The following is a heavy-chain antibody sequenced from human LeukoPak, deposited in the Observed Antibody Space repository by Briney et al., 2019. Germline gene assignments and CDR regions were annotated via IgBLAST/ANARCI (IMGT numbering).Heavy chain of an antibody. CDR1: GFTFSSYA. CDR3: AKANYYGSGSYWEKFDY. Sequence: PGGSLRLSCAASGFTFSSYAMSWVRQAPGKGLEWVSAISGSGGSTYYADSVKGRFTISRDKSKNTLYLQMNSLRAEDTAVYYCAKANYYGSGSYWEKFDYWGQGTLVTVSS. J-gene: IGHJ4*02. CDR2: ISGSGGST. V-gene: IGHV3-23*01. D-gene: IGHD3-10*01.